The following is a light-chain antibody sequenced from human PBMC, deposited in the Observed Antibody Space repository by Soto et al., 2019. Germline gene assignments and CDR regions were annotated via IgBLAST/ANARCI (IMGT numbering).Light chain of an antibody. V-gene: IGKV1-39*01. CDR1: HNINVY. CDR2: DAS. Sequence: DIQITQSPSSLSASVGDRVTIACRASHNINVYLSWYQQKPGQAPKLLIYDASSLQGGVPSRFSGSRSGTDFTLTISRRQPEDSATYYCHQSYSNPRTFGQGTKVDI. CDR3: HQSYSNPRT. J-gene: IGKJ1*01.